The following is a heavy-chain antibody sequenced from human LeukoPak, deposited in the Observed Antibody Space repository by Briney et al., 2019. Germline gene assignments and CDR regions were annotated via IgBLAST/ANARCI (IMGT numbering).Heavy chain of an antibody. Sequence: GASVKVSCKASGGTFSSYGISWVRQAPGQGLEWMGWISAYNGNTNYAQKLQGRVTMTTDTSTSTAYMELRSLRSDDTAVYYCARAPPPYYDFWSTWGYFDLWGRGTLVTVSS. D-gene: IGHD3-3*01. J-gene: IGHJ2*01. CDR3: ARAPPPYYDFWSTWGYFDL. CDR1: GGTFSSYG. V-gene: IGHV1-18*01. CDR2: ISAYNGNT.